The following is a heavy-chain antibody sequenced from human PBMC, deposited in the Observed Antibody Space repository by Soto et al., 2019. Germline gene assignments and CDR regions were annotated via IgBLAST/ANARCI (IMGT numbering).Heavy chain of an antibody. CDR2: INPDSGGT. V-gene: IGHV1-2*02. CDR3: ARALSFGSGTFDY. Sequence: QVQLVQSGAEVKKPGASVKVSCKTSGYTFTAYYIHWVRQAPGQGLEWMGCINPDSGGTKYAQKFQGRVTMTRDTSITTAYMALSSLRSDDTAFYYCARALSFGSGTFDYWGQGTLVTVSS. J-gene: IGHJ4*02. CDR1: GYTFTAYY. D-gene: IGHD1-26*01.